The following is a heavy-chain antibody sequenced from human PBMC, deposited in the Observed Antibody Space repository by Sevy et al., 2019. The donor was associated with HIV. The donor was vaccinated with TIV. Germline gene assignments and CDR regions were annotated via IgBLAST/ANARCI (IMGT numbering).Heavy chain of an antibody. V-gene: IGHV1-69*13. Sequence: ASVKVSCKASGGTFSSYAISWVRQAPGQGLEWMGGIIPIFGTANYAQKFQGRVTITADESTSTAYMGLSWLSSEYTAVYDSCWGYYDSSGYYYGDIDYWGQGTLVTVSS. CDR3: CWGYYDSSGYYYGDIDY. D-gene: IGHD3-22*01. J-gene: IGHJ4*02. CDR2: IIPIFGTA. CDR1: GGTFSSYA.